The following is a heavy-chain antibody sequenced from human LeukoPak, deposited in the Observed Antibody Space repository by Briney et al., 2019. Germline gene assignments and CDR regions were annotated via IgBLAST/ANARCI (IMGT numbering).Heavy chain of an antibody. Sequence: SETLSLTCTVSGGSITSYYWSWIRQPPGKGLEWIGHIYYSGSTNYNPSLTSRVTISVDTSKSQFSLKLNSVTAADTAVYYCARWSYSSGFYYFDYWGQGTLVTVYS. CDR3: ARWSYSSGFYYFDY. CDR2: IYYSGST. V-gene: IGHV4-59*08. CDR1: GGSITSYY. D-gene: IGHD3-22*01. J-gene: IGHJ4*02.